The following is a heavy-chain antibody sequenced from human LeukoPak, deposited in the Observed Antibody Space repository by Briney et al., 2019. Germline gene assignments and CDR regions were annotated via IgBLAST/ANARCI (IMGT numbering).Heavy chain of an antibody. CDR1: GFTFSSYS. CDR3: ARGMVRGVSILDY. CDR2: ISSSSSTI. J-gene: IGHJ4*02. D-gene: IGHD3-10*01. V-gene: IGHV3-48*04. Sequence: GGSLRLSCEASGFTFSSYSMNWVRQAPGKGLEWVSYISSSSSTIYYADSVKGRFTISRDNAKNSLYLQMNGLRAEDTAVYYCARGMVRGVSILDYWGQGTLVTVSS.